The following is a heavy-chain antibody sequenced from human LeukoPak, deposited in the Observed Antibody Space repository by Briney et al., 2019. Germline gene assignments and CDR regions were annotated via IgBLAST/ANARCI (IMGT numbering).Heavy chain of an antibody. CDR2: ISYDGSNK. CDR1: GFTFSSYA. V-gene: IGHV3-30-3*01. CDR3: ARLTYYYDSSGNNFDY. D-gene: IGHD3-22*01. J-gene: IGHJ4*02. Sequence: SLRLSCAASGFTFSSYAMHWVRQAPGKGLEWVAVISYDGSNKYYADSVKGRFTISRDNSKNTLYLQMNSLRAEDTAVYYCARLTYYYDSSGNNFDYWGQGTLVTVSS.